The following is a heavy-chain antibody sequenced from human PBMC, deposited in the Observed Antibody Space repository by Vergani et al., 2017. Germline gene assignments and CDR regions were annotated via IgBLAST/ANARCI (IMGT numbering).Heavy chain of an antibody. CDR3: ARAGGVYGDYGFDY. J-gene: IGHJ4*02. D-gene: IGHD4-17*01. CDR1: GFTFNNYA. Sequence: VQLVESGGGLVKPGGSLRLSCAASGFTFNNYAMNWVRQAPGKGLEWVSAISGSGGSTYYADSVKGRFTISRDNSKNTLYLQMNSLRAEDTAVYYCARAGGVYGDYGFDYWGQGTLVTVSS. CDR2: ISGSGGST. V-gene: IGHV3-23*04.